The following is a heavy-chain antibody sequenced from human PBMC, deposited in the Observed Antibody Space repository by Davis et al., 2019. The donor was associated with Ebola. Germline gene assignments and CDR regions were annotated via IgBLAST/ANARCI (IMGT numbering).Heavy chain of an antibody. CDR3: ARATFAYNSGWYADY. CDR1: GGTFSSYT. V-gene: IGHV1-69*02. CDR2: IIPILGIA. J-gene: IGHJ4*02. Sequence: SVKVSCKASGGTFSSYTISWVRQAPGQGLEWMRRIIPILGIANYAQKFQGRVTITADKSTSTAYMELTSLRSDDTAVIYCARATFAYNSGWYADYWGPGSLVTVSS. D-gene: IGHD6-19*01.